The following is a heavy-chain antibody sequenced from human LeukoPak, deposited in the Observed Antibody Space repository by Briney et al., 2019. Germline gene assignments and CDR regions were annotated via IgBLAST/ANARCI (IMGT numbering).Heavy chain of an antibody. CDR3: ARGGTRLKDF. V-gene: IGHV3-7*01. CDR1: GFTFSGYW. D-gene: IGHD1-14*01. CDR2: IKPDGSDQ. Sequence: VGSLRLSCAASGFTFSGYWMTWVRQAPGKGLEWAATIKPDGSDQYYVDSLRGRFTISRDNTKNSLYLQMNSLRAEDTAVYFCARGGTRLKDFWGQGTLVTVSS. J-gene: IGHJ4*02.